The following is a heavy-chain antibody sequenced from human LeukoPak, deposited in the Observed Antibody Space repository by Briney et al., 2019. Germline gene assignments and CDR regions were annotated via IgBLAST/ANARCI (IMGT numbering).Heavy chain of an antibody. Sequence: GGSLRLSCAASGFTFSDHYIDWVRQAPGKGLEWVSYISSSGSTIYYADSVKGRFTISRDNAKNSLYLQMNSLRAEDTAVYYCARQYCSGGSCYSFLAFDIWGQGTMVTVSS. V-gene: IGHV3-11*04. CDR3: ARQYCSGGSCYSFLAFDI. J-gene: IGHJ3*02. D-gene: IGHD2-15*01. CDR1: GFTFSDHY. CDR2: ISSSGSTI.